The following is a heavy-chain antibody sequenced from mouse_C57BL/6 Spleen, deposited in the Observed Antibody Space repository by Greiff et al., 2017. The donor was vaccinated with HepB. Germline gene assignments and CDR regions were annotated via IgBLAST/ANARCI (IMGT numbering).Heavy chain of an antibody. D-gene: IGHD4-1*01. CDR1: GYAFSSYW. V-gene: IGHV1-80*01. CDR2: IYPGDGDT. CDR3: ARIELTGKRDDY. Sequence: QVQLKQSGAELVKPGASVKISCKASGYAFSSYWMNWVKQRPGKGLEWIGQIYPGDGDTNYNGKFKGKATLTADKSSSTAYMQLSSLTSEDSAVYFCARIELTGKRDDYWGQGTTLTVSS. J-gene: IGHJ2*01.